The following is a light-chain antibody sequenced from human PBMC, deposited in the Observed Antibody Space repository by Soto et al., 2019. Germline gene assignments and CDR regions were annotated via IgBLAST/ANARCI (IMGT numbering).Light chain of an antibody. Sequence: DIQMTQSPSSLSASVGDRVTITCRASQDIRSDLGWFQQKPGKAPKRLIYAASTLESGVPLRFSGSRSVTEFTLTISSLQPEDFAPYYCLEHNSYPFPFGPGTNVDIK. V-gene: IGKV1-17*01. CDR3: LEHNSYPFP. CDR2: AAS. CDR1: QDIRSD. J-gene: IGKJ3*01.